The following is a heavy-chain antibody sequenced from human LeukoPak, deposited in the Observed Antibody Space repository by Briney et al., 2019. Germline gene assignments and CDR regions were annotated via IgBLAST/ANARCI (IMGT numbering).Heavy chain of an antibody. Sequence: PSETLSLTCTVSGGSISSGGYYWSWIRQPPGKGLEWIGYIYHSGSTYYNPSLKSRVTISVDRSKNQLSLKLSSVTAADTAVYYCARAPYSSYGDYWGQGTLVTVAS. D-gene: IGHD3-22*01. V-gene: IGHV4-30-2*01. J-gene: IGHJ4*02. CDR3: ARAPYSSYGDY. CDR2: IYHSGST. CDR1: GGSISSGGYY.